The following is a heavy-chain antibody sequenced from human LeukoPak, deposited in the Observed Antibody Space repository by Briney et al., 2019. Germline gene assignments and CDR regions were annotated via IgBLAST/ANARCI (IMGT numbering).Heavy chain of an antibody. CDR2: IYYSGST. J-gene: IGHJ6*03. CDR1: GGSISSGGYY. D-gene: IGHD3-3*01. V-gene: IGHV4-31*03. CDR3: ARESGQDFQGYYYYMDV. Sequence: SQTLSLTYTVSGGSISSGGYYWSWIRQHPGKGLEWIGYIYYSGSTYYSPSLKSRVTISVDTSKNQFSLKLSSVTAADTAVYYCARESGQDFQGYYYYMDVWGKGTTVTVSS.